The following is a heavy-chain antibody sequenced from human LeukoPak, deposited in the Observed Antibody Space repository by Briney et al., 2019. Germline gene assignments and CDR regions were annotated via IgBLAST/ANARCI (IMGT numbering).Heavy chain of an antibody. CDR1: GFTFSSYA. J-gene: IGHJ4*02. D-gene: IGHD5-18*01. Sequence: GGSLRLSCAASGFTFSSYAMSWVRQAPGKGLEWVSAISGSRGSTYYADSVKGRFTISRDNSKNTLYLQMNSLRAEDTAVYYCAKDLLGNTAIDYWGQGTLVTVSS. CDR3: AKDLLGNTAIDY. V-gene: IGHV3-23*01. CDR2: ISGSRGST.